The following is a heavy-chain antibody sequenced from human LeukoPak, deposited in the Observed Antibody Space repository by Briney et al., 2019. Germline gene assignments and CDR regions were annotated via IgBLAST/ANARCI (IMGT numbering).Heavy chain of an antibody. Sequence: TGGSLRLSCAASGFIFSSYWMSWVRQAPGKGLEWVAKIKQDGSENYYVDSVKGRFTVSRDNARNSLYLQMNSLRAEDTAVYYCARVKQRLVRLLGRDTTYNYYYYMDVWGKGTTVTVSS. CDR3: ARVKQRLVRLLGRDTTYNYYYYMDV. CDR2: IKQDGSEN. D-gene: IGHD6-13*01. V-gene: IGHV3-7*01. J-gene: IGHJ6*03. CDR1: GFIFSSYW.